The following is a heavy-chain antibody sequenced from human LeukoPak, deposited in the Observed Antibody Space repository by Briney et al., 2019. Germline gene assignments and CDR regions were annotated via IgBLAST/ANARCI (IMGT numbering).Heavy chain of an antibody. D-gene: IGHD6-13*01. Sequence: PGASVKVSCKASGYTFTSYDINWVRHATGQGLELMGWMNPNSGNTGYAQKFQGRVTMTRNTSISTAYMELSSLRSEDTAVYYCASSIAAAGITPGNFDYWGQGTLVTVSS. CDR2: MNPNSGNT. CDR1: GYTFTSYD. J-gene: IGHJ4*02. CDR3: ASSIAAAGITPGNFDY. V-gene: IGHV1-8*01.